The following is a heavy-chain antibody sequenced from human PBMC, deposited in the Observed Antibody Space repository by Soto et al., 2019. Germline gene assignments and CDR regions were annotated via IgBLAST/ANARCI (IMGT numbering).Heavy chain of an antibody. Sequence: SETLSLTCAVYGGSLSGYYWSWIRQPPGKGLEWIGEINHSGSTNYNPSLKSRVTISVDTSKNQFSLKLSSVTAADTAVYYCARGSRVAGIFKDYYYYGMDVWGQGTTVTVSS. CDR1: GGSLSGYY. J-gene: IGHJ6*02. CDR2: INHSGST. CDR3: ARGSRVAGIFKDYYYYGMDV. V-gene: IGHV4-34*01. D-gene: IGHD6-19*01.